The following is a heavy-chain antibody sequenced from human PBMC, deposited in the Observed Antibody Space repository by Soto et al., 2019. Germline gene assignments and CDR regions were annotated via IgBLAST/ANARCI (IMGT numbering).Heavy chain of an antibody. Sequence: ASVKVSCKASGYTFTSYGISWVRQAPGQGLEWMGWISAYNGNTNYAQKLQGRVTMTTDTSTSTAYMELRSLRSDDTAVYYCARDGTPYGVVVPADPLLGWGQGTLVTVSS. V-gene: IGHV1-18*04. CDR2: ISAYNGNT. CDR1: GYTFTSYG. D-gene: IGHD2-2*01. CDR3: ARDGTPYGVVVPADPLLG. J-gene: IGHJ4*02.